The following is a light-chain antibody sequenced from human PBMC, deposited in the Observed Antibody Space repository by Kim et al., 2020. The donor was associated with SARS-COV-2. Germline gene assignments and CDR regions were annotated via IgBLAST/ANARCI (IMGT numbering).Light chain of an antibody. CDR1: SSDVGAYAS. Sequence: PGQSVTISCTGTSSDVGAYASVSWYQHHPGTAPKLMIYDVTMRPSGVPDRFSGSKSGNTASLTVSGLQAEDEADYYCCSFAGTAYVFGIGTKVTVL. CDR3: CSFAGTAYV. CDR2: DVT. V-gene: IGLV2-11*01. J-gene: IGLJ1*01.